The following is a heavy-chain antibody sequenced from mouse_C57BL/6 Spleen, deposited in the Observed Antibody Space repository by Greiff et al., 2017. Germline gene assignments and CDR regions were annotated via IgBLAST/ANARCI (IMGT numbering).Heavy chain of an antibody. CDR2: ISSGSSTL. Sequence: VQLKESGGGLVKPGGSLKLSCAASGFTFSDSGMHWVRQAPEKGLEWVAYISSGSSTLYYADTVQGPFTISRDNANNTLFLQQTSRRTEETAMYYCARQDYSNDEDALDYWGQGTSVTVSS. CDR3: ARQDYSNDEDALDY. D-gene: IGHD2-12*01. V-gene: IGHV5-17*01. J-gene: IGHJ4*01. CDR1: GFTFSDSG.